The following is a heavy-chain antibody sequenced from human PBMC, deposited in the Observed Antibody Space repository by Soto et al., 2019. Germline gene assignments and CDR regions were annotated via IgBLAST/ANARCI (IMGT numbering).Heavy chain of an antibody. J-gene: IGHJ4*02. CDR3: ARDLAAAPRAFDY. CDR2: VYYTGTT. D-gene: IGHD6-13*01. V-gene: IGHV4-59*01. CDR1: GGSISSYF. Sequence: QVQLQESGPGLLKPSETLSLTCTVSGGSISSYFYIWVRQPPGKGLEWIGSVYYTGTTDYNPSLRSRVTISVDTSKTQFSLNLRSVAAADTALYYCARDLAAAPRAFDYWGRGTLVTVSS.